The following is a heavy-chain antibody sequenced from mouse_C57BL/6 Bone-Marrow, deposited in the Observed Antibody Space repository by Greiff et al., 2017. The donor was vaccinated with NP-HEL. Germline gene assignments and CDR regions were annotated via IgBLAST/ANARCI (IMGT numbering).Heavy chain of an antibody. Sequence: QLQQSDAELVKPGASVKISCKVSGYTFTDHTIHWMKQRPEQGLEWIGYIYPRDGSTKYNEKFKGKATLTADKSSSTAYMQLNSLTSEDSAVYFCAREGGYGSSYSYYFDYWGQGTTLTVSS. CDR3: AREGGYGSSYSYYFDY. CDR1: GYTFTDHT. V-gene: IGHV1-78*01. D-gene: IGHD1-1*01. CDR2: IYPRDGST. J-gene: IGHJ2*01.